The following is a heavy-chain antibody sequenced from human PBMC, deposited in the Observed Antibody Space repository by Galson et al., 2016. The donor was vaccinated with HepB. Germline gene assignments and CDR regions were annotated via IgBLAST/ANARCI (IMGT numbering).Heavy chain of an antibody. CDR2: IYYSGST. Sequence: SETLSLTCSVSGGSISSYSWSWIRQPPGKGLEWIGNIYYSGSTNHSPSLKSRVTISVDTSKNQFSLKLSSVTAADTAVYHCARGGSWYGMDVWGQGTTVTVSS. CDR3: ARGGSWYGMDV. V-gene: IGHV4-59*01. J-gene: IGHJ6*02. D-gene: IGHD2-15*01. CDR1: GGSISSYS.